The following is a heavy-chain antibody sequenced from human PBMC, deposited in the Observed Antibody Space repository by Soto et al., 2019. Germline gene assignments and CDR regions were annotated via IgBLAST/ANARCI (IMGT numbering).Heavy chain of an antibody. D-gene: IGHD4-17*01. Sequence: QVQLVQSGAEVKKPGSSVKVSCKASADTFNSYSLSWLRQAPGQRLEWMGGITPVFGTADYAQSFEDRLTITADDSTSTVYMELNSLRSDDTAVYYWARSLEGATVTNWFDPWGQGALGTVSS. CDR2: ITPVFGTA. CDR3: ARSLEGATVTNWFDP. J-gene: IGHJ5*02. V-gene: IGHV1-69*01. CDR1: ADTFNSYS.